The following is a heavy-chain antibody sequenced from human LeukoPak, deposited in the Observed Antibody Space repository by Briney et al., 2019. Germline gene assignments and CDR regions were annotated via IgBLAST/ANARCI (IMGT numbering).Heavy chain of an antibody. Sequence: GGSLRLSCAASGFTFSGSAMYWVRQASGKGLEWVGHIRSKTNSYATIYAASVKGRFTISRDDSRNTAYLQMNSLKTEDTAVYYCTRLHLGWGQGTLVTVSS. CDR2: IRSKTNSYAT. CDR3: TRLHLG. V-gene: IGHV3-73*01. D-gene: IGHD1-26*01. J-gene: IGHJ4*02. CDR1: GFTFSGSA.